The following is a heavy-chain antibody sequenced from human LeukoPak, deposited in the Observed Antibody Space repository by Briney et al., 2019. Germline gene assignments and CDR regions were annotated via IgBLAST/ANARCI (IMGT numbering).Heavy chain of an antibody. CDR2: ISYDGSNK. Sequence: PGRSLRLSCAASGFTFSSYAMHWVRQAPGKGLEWVAVISYDGSNKYYADSVKGRFTISRHNSKNTLYLQMNSLRAEDTAVYYCARDLLTETRLVWFGELKYGMDVWGKGTTVTVSS. CDR1: GFTFSSYA. J-gene: IGHJ6*04. D-gene: IGHD3-10*01. CDR3: ARDLLTETRLVWFGELKYGMDV. V-gene: IGHV3-30*04.